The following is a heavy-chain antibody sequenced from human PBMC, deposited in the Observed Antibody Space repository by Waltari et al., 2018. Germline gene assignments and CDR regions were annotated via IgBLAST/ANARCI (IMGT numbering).Heavy chain of an antibody. J-gene: IGHJ4*02. CDR1: GFTFSSYA. Sequence: EVQLLESGGGLVQPGGSLRLSCAASGFTFSSYAMSWVRQAPGKGREWVSAISGSGGSTYYADSVKGRFTISRDNSKNTLYLQMNSLRAEDTAVYYCAKVVTYYYGSGSYPESFDYWGQGTLVTVSS. V-gene: IGHV3-23*01. CDR3: AKVVTYYYGSGSYPESFDY. D-gene: IGHD3-10*01. CDR2: ISGSGGST.